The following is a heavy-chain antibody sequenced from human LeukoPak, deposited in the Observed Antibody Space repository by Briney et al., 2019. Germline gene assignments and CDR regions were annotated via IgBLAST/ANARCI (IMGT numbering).Heavy chain of an antibody. Sequence: GGSLRLSCAASGFTFSSYGMHWVRQAPGKGLEWVAVLWYDGSNKYYADSVKGRFTISRDNSKNTLYLQMNSLRAEDTAVYYCARGRSQLRLGELSSWGQGTLVTVSS. D-gene: IGHD3-16*02. CDR1: GFTFSSYG. CDR2: LWYDGSNK. J-gene: IGHJ4*02. CDR3: ARGRSQLRLGELSS. V-gene: IGHV3-33*01.